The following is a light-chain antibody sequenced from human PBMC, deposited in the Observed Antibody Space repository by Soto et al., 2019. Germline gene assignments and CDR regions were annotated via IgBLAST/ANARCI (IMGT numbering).Light chain of an antibody. V-gene: IGKV3-20*01. CDR2: ATS. J-gene: IGKJ1*01. Sequence: DIVLTQSPGTLSLSPGERATLSCRASQSVSSDYLAWYQQKPGRAPRLLIYATSSRATGIPDRFSGSGSGTDFTLTISRLEPEDFAVYFCQQCGSSPSFGQGTKVELK. CDR3: QQCGSSPS. CDR1: QSVSSDY.